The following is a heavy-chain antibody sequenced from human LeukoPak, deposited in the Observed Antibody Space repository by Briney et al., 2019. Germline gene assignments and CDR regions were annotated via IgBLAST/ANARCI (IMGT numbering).Heavy chain of an antibody. CDR3: ARGPTYYYDSSGYYAGDGEYYFDY. CDR1: GFTFSSYA. J-gene: IGHJ4*02. Sequence: SGGSLRLSCAASGFTFSSYAMHWVRQAPGKGLEWVAVISYDGSNKYYADSVKGRFTISRDNSKNTLYLQMNSLRAEDTAVYYCARGPTYYYDSSGYYAGDGEYYFDYWGQGTLVTDSS. CDR2: ISYDGSNK. V-gene: IGHV3-30-3*01. D-gene: IGHD3-22*01.